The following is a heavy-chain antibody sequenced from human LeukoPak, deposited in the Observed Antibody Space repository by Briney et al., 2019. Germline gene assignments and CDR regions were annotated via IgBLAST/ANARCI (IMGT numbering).Heavy chain of an antibody. CDR2: ISGSPGST. J-gene: IGHJ2*01. V-gene: IGHV3-23*01. D-gene: IGHD7-27*01. Sequence: GGSLRLSCAASGFTFSSYAMSWVRQAPGKGLEWVSAISGSPGSTYYADSVKGRFTISRDNSKNTLYLQMNSLRAEDTAVYYCAREKMGTPPWPSRESYWYFDLWGRGTLVTVSS. CDR1: GFTFSSYA. CDR3: AREKMGTPPWPSRESYWYFDL.